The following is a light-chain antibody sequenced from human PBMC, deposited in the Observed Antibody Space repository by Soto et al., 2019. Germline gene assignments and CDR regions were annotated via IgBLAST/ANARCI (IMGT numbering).Light chain of an antibody. J-gene: IGKJ1*01. CDR2: DAS. CDR3: QQRSNWPPT. V-gene: IGKV3-11*01. CDR1: QSVSSY. Sequence: EIVLTQSPATLSLSPGERATLSCRASQSVSSYLAWYQQNPGQAPRLLIYDASNRATGIPARFSGSGSGTDFTLNISSLEPEDFAVYYCQQRSNWPPTFGPGTKVEIK.